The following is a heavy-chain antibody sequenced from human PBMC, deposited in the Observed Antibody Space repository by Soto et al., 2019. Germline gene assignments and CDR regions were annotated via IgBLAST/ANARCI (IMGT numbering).Heavy chain of an antibody. CDR2: ISGSGGST. Sequence: GGSLRLSCAASGFTFGSYAMSWFRQAPGKGLEWVSTISGSGGSTYYADSVKGRFTISRDNSKNARYLQMSSLGAEDTAIYYCTKTKGGSGYYSYGSDVWSNGTTVTVSS. V-gene: IGHV3-23*01. D-gene: IGHD2-15*01. CDR1: GFTFGSYA. J-gene: IGHJ6*04. CDR3: TKTKGGSGYYSYGSDV.